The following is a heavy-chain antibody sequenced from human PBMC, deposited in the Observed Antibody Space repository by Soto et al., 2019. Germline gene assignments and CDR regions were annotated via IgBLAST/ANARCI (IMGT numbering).Heavy chain of an antibody. Sequence: SETLSLTCTVSGGSLSSYYWTWIRQSPGKGLEWIGYVYFSGNTNYNPSLKSRVTISIDTSKNQFSLRLASVTAADTAFYYCGSVRPSGYVLSWGQGTLVTVS. V-gene: IGHV4-59*01. CDR1: GGSLSSYY. D-gene: IGHD6-25*01. CDR3: GSVRPSGYVLS. J-gene: IGHJ5*02. CDR2: VYFSGNT.